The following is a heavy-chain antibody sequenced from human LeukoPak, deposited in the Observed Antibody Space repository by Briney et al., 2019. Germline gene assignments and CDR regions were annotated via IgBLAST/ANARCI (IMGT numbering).Heavy chain of an antibody. V-gene: IGHV4-34*01. CDR3: TSRKLGNDY. J-gene: IGHJ4*02. Sequence: PSETLSLTCAVYNGSFSGYYWSWIRQPPGKGLEWIGEINHSGSTNYNPSLKSRVTISADTSKNQFSLNLSSVTAADTAVYYCTSRKLGNDYWGQGTLVTVSS. CDR1: NGSFSGYY. D-gene: IGHD7-27*01. CDR2: INHSGST.